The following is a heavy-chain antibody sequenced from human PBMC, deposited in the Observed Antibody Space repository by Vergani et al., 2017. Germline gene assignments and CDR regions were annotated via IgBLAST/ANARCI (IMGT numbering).Heavy chain of an antibody. CDR3: ARGKHDYGDCVPCYYYYSGMDV. V-gene: IGHV3-7*03. D-gene: IGHD4-17*01. J-gene: IGHJ6*02. CDR2: IKQDGRQK. Sequence: EVQLVESGGGLVQPGGSLRLSCAASGFTFSSYWMSWVRQAPGKGLEWVANIKQDGRQKDYVDSVKGRFTISRDNAKNSLYLQMNCLRAEDTAVYYCARGKHDYGDCVPCYYYYSGMDVWGQGTMVTVSS. CDR1: GFTFSSYW.